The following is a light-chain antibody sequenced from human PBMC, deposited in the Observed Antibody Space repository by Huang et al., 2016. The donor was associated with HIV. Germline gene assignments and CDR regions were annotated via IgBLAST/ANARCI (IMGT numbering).Light chain of an antibody. J-gene: IGKJ1*01. CDR1: HNSNIN. Sequence: DIQMPQSPSSLSASIGDRVTMTCRASHNSNINLNWYQQKPGKSPKLLIFIATYLESVVPSRFRGSGSGTHFTLTINGLQPEDLATYFCQQSQNTPWTFGQGSRLEIK. V-gene: IGKV1-39*01. CDR2: IAT. CDR3: QQSQNTPWT.